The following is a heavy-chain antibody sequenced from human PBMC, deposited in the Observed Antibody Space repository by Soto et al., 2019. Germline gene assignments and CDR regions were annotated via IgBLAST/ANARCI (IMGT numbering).Heavy chain of an antibody. CDR1: GFTFSTYL. Sequence: GGSLRLSCAASGFTFSTYLMHWIRQVTGKGLEWVSRINSDARQTYYADSVKGRFTISRDNAKNTLHLEMNSLRAEDTAVYYCVRAGTCTTPSRYRNWFVTGGQGPLVTVYS. CDR3: VRAGTCTTPSRYRNWFVT. V-gene: IGHV3-74*01. D-gene: IGHD2-2*02. CDR2: INSDARQT. J-gene: IGHJ4*02.